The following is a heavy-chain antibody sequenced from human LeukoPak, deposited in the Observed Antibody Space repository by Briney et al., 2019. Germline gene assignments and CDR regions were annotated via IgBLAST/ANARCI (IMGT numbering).Heavy chain of an antibody. CDR2: IYTSGST. J-gene: IGHJ6*03. Sequence: SQTLSLTCTVSGGSISSGSYYWSWIRQPAGKGLEWIGRIYTSGSTNYNPSLKSRVTISVDTSKNQFSLKLSSVTAADTAVYYCARGAVAGTYYYYYYMDVWGKGTTVTISS. CDR1: GGSISSGSYY. V-gene: IGHV4-61*02. CDR3: ARGAVAGTYYYYYYMDV. D-gene: IGHD6-19*01.